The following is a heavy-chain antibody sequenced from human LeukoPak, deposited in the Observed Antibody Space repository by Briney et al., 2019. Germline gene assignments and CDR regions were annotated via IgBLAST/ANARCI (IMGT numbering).Heavy chain of an antibody. V-gene: IGHV3-30*03. Sequence: PGGSLRLSCAASGFTFSSYGMHWVRQAPGKGLEWVAVISYDGSNKYYADSVKGRFTISRDNSKNTLYLQMNSLRAEDTAVYYCARDLATANSPPFYWGQGTLVTVSS. CDR3: ARDLATANSPPFY. J-gene: IGHJ4*02. CDR2: ISYDGSNK. D-gene: IGHD1-26*01. CDR1: GFTFSSYG.